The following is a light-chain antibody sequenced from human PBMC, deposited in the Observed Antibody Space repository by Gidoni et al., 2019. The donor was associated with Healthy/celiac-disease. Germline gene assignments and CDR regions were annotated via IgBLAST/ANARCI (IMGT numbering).Light chain of an antibody. CDR1: QSVSSY. CDR2: DAS. CDR3: QQRSNWPPGLT. V-gene: IGKV3-11*01. Sequence: PGERATLSCRASQSVSSYLAWYQQKPGQAPRLLIYDASNRATAIPARFSGSGSGTDFTLTISSLEPEDFAVYYCQQRSNWPPGLTFGGGTKVEIK. J-gene: IGKJ4*01.